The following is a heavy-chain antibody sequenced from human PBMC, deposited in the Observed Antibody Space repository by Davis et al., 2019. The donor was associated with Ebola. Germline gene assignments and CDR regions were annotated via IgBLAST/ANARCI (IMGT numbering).Heavy chain of an antibody. J-gene: IGHJ6*02. CDR1: GFTFDQYA. V-gene: IGHV3-43*02. Sequence: GESLKISCAASGFTFDQYAMHWVRQRPGKGLEWVALISGDGDYTYYADSVKGRFTISRHNSKNTLYLQMNSLRVEDTAIYYCAKVGRCPGGTCYSDYYYGLDVWGQGTTVTVSS. CDR2: ISGDGDYT. D-gene: IGHD2-15*01. CDR3: AKVGRCPGGTCYSDYYYGLDV.